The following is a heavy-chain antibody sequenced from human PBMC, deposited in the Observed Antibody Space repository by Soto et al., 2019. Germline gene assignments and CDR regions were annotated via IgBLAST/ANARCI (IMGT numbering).Heavy chain of an antibody. V-gene: IGHV4-59*01. Sequence: SETLSLTCTVAGGSISSYYWSWIRQHPGKGLEWIGYIYYSGSTNYNPSLKSRVTISVDTSKNQFSLKLSSVTAADTAVYYCARQSVEWPPMDYWGQGTLVTVSS. D-gene: IGHD3-3*01. CDR3: ARQSVEWPPMDY. CDR1: GGSISSYY. J-gene: IGHJ4*02. CDR2: IYYSGST.